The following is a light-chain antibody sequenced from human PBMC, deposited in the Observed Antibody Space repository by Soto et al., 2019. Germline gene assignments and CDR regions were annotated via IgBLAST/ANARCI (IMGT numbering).Light chain of an antibody. Sequence: ESVLTQSPGTLSLSPGERATLSCRASQSVSSYLAWYQQKPGQAPRLLIYDASNRATGIPARFSGSGSGTDFTLTISSLEPEDFAVYYCQQRSTFGQGTRLEI. J-gene: IGKJ5*01. CDR1: QSVSSY. V-gene: IGKV3-11*01. CDR2: DAS. CDR3: QQRST.